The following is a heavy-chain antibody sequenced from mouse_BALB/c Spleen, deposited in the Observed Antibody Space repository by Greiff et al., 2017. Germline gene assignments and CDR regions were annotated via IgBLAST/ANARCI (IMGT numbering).Heavy chain of an antibody. V-gene: IGHV1-7*01. D-gene: IGHD2-4*01. CDR2: INPSTGYT. CDR1: GYTFTSYW. Sequence: VQLQQSGAELAKPGASVKMSCKASGYTFTSYWMHWVKQRPGQGLEWIGYINPSTGYTEYNQKFKDKATLTADKSSRTAYMQLSSLTSEDSAVYYCARGMITTERAWDYYAVDYGGQGTSVTVSS. CDR3: ARGMITTERAWDYYAVDY. J-gene: IGHJ4*01.